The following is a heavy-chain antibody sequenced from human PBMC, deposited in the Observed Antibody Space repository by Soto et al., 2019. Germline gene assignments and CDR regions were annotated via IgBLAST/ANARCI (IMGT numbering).Heavy chain of an antibody. CDR2: IYYSGST. J-gene: IGHJ6*02. CDR1: GGSISSSSYY. Sequence: QLQLQESGPGLVKPSETLSLTCTVSGGSISSSSYYWGWIRQPPGKGLEWIGSIYYSGSTYYNPSLKGRVTLSVDTSKNQFSLKLSSVTAADTAVYYCWSYDFGYYLLYGMDVWGQGTTVTVSS. V-gene: IGHV4-39*01. D-gene: IGHD3-3*01. CDR3: WSYDFGYYLLYGMDV.